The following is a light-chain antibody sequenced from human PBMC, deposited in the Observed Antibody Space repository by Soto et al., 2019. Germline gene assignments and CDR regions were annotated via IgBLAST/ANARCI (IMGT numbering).Light chain of an antibody. CDR1: QGVSGNY. V-gene: IGKV3-20*01. CDR3: QQYASFPRT. Sequence: EIVLTQSPATLSLSPGERATLSCRASQGVSGNYLAWYQQKPGQAPRLLIYVASSRATGVPDTFSGSGSGTDFTLTISRLEPEDVAVYYCQQYASFPRTFGQGTRVEIK. J-gene: IGKJ1*01. CDR2: VAS.